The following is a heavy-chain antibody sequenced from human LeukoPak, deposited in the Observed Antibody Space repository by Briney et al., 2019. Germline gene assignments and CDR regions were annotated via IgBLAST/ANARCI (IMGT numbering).Heavy chain of an antibody. J-gene: IGHJ6*03. V-gene: IGHV3-74*01. Sequence: PGGSLRLSCAASGFTFSSYWMHWVRQAPGKGLVWVSRINSDGSSTSYADSVKGRFTISRDNAKNSLYLQMNSLRVEDTALYYCAREIVTTDNYYYMDVWGKGTTVTVSS. CDR2: INSDGSST. CDR1: GFTFSSYW. CDR3: AREIVTTDNYYYMDV. D-gene: IGHD4-17*01.